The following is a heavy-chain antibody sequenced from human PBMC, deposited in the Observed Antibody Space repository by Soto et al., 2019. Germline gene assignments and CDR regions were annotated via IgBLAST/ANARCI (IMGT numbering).Heavy chain of an antibody. Sequence: PGGSLRLSCAVSGFTFTSYAMTWVRQAPGKGLEWVSAISGSGGSEFYADSVKGRFTISRDNSKNTLYLQMKSLRAEDAALYYCATGDTKMINDYYDMDVWGQGTTVTVSS. D-gene: IGHD3-16*01. CDR3: ATGDTKMINDYYDMDV. V-gene: IGHV3-23*01. CDR2: ISGSGGSE. J-gene: IGHJ6*02. CDR1: GFTFTSYA.